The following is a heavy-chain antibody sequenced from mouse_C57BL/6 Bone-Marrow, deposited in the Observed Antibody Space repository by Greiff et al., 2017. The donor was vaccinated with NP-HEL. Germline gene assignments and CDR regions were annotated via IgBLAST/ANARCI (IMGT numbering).Heavy chain of an antibody. CDR3: AREGTGTDY. J-gene: IGHJ2*01. Sequence: QVHVKQSGAELARPGASVKLSCKASGYTFTSYGISWVKQRTGQGLEWIGEIYPRSGNTYYNEKFKGKATLTADKSSSTAYMELRSLTSEDAAGYFCAREGTGTDYWGQGTTLTVSS. D-gene: IGHD4-1*01. V-gene: IGHV1-81*01. CDR2: IYPRSGNT. CDR1: GYTFTSYG.